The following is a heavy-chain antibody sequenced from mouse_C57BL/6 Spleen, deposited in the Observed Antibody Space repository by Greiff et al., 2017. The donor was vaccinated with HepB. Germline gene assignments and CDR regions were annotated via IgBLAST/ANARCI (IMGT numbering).Heavy chain of an antibody. V-gene: IGHV1-54*01. J-gene: IGHJ2*01. D-gene: IGHD1-1*01. CDR2: INPGSGGT. Sequence: VQLQQSGAELVRPGTSVKVSCKASGYAFTNYLIEWVKQRPGQGLEWIGVINPGSGGTNYNEKFKGKATLTADKSSSTAYMQLSSLTSEDSAVYFCARGAGIITTVKEYYFDYWGQGTTLTVSS. CDR1: GYAFTNYL. CDR3: ARGAGIITTVKEYYFDY.